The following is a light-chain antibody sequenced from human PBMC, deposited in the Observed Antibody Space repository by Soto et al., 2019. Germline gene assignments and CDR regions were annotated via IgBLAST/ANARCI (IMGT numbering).Light chain of an antibody. CDR1: QSFRGL. V-gene: IGKV3-20*01. CDR3: QQYGNSPT. CDR2: GTS. J-gene: IGKJ1*01. Sequence: EVVLTQSPVTLSLSPGERATLSCRASQSFRGLLAWYQQKPGQAPRLLIYGTSSRATGIPDRFSGSGSGTDFTLTISRLEPEDFAVYYCQQYGNSPTFGQGTKVDIK.